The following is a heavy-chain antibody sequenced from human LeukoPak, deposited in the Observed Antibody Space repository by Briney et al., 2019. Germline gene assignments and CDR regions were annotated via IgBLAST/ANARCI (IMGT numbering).Heavy chain of an antibody. CDR2: VSAYNGNT. Sequence: GASVKVSCKASGYTFTSYGISWVRQAPGQGLEWMGWVSAYNGNTNYAQRFQGRVTMTTDTSTTTAYMELRSLRSDDTAVYYCARVDLAWSDTSGYYRDWFDPWXXXTLVTVSS. CDR1: GYTFTSYG. D-gene: IGHD3-22*01. CDR3: ARVDLAWSDTSGYYRDWFDP. V-gene: IGHV1-18*01. J-gene: IGHJ5*02.